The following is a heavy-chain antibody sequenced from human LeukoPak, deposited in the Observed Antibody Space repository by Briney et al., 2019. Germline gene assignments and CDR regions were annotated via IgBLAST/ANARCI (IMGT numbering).Heavy chain of an antibody. CDR1: GFTFDDYA. CDR2: ISWNSGSI. J-gene: IGHJ3*02. CDR3: AREEWFDAFDI. Sequence: GGSLRLSCAASGFTFDDYAMHWVRQAPGKGLEWVSGISWNSGSIGYADSVKGRFTISRDNAKNSLYLQMNSLRAEDTAVYYCAREEWFDAFDIWGQGTMVTVSS. D-gene: IGHD3-3*01. V-gene: IGHV3-9*01.